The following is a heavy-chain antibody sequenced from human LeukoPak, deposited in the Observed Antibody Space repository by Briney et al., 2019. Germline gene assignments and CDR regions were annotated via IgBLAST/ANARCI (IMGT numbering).Heavy chain of an antibody. V-gene: IGHV3-43*01. CDR1: GFTFDDYT. D-gene: IGHD1-26*01. CDR3: AKGHIVGAITEFDY. CDR2: ISWDGGST. Sequence: GGSLRLSCAASGFTFDDYTMHWVRQTPGKGLEWVSLISWDGGSTYYADSVKGRFTISRDNSKNSLYLQMNSLRTEDTALYYCAKGHIVGAITEFDYWGQGTLATVSS. J-gene: IGHJ4*02.